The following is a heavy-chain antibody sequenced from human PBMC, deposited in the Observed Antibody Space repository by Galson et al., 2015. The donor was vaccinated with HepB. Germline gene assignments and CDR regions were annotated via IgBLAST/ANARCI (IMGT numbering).Heavy chain of an antibody. CDR2: ISYDGSNK. J-gene: IGHJ4*02. V-gene: IGHV3-30*18. CDR1: GFTFSSYG. CDR3: AKDSAHFDDILTGYYIGDFDY. Sequence: SLRLSCAASGFTFSSYGMHWVRQAPGKGLEWVAVISYDGSNKYYADSVKGRFTISRDNSKNTLYLQVNSLRAEDTAVYYCAKDSAHFDDILTGYYIGDFDYWGQGTLVTVSS. D-gene: IGHD3-9*01.